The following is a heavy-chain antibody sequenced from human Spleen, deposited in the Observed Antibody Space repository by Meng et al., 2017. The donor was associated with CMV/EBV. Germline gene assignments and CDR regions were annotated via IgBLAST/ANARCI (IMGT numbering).Heavy chain of an antibody. CDR2: MYWNDDK. J-gene: IGHJ4*02. D-gene: IGHD3-3*01. V-gene: IGHV2-5*01. CDR3: AYRRGYLEWVEGFDY. Sequence: SGFSLSRNGVGVGWIRQPPGKALEWLGTMYWNDDKRYSPSLKNRLSFTRDTSKDQVVLTLTNVNPVDTGTYYCAYRRGYLEWVEGFDYWGPGALVTVSS. CDR1: GFSLSRNGVG.